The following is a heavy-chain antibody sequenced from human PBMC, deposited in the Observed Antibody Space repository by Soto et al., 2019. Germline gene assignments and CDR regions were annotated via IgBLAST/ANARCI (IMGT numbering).Heavy chain of an antibody. CDR1: GFTFSSYA. CDR2: ISGSGGST. CDR3: AKDQSGRRLAAYYFDY. Sequence: EVQLLESGGGLVQPGGSLRLSCAASGFTFSSYAMSWVRQAPGKGLEWVSAISGSGGSTYYADSVKGRFTISRDNSKNTLYVQMNSLRAEDTAVYYCAKDQSGRRLAAYYFDYWGQGTLVTVSS. J-gene: IGHJ4*02. V-gene: IGHV3-23*01. D-gene: IGHD2-15*01.